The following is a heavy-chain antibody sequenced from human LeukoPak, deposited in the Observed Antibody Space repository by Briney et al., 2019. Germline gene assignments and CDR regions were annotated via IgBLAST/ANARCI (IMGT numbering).Heavy chain of an antibody. CDR3: ARAPQYYTNGVCPLGYFDY. D-gene: IGHD2-8*01. CDR2: INHSGST. J-gene: IGHJ4*02. V-gene: IGHV4-34*01. Sequence: KPSETLSLACAVYGVSFSGYYWSWIRQPPGKGLEWIGEINHSGSTNYNPSLKSRVTISVDTSKNQFSLKLSSVTAADTAVYYCARAPQYYTNGVCPLGYFDYWGQGTLVTVSS. CDR1: GVSFSGYY.